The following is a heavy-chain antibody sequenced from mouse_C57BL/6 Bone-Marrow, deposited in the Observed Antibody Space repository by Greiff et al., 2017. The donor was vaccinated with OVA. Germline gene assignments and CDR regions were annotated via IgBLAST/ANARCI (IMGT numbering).Heavy chain of an antibody. J-gene: IGHJ2*01. Sequence: VQLQQSGAELVRPGASVKLSCTASGFNIKDDYMHWVKQRPEQGLEGIGWIDPANGDTEYASKFQGKATITADTSSNTAYLQLSSLTSEDTAVYYCTSYGNFDYWGQGTTLTVSS. D-gene: IGHD2-1*01. CDR3: TSYGNFDY. V-gene: IGHV14-4*01. CDR1: GFNIKDDY. CDR2: IDPANGDT.